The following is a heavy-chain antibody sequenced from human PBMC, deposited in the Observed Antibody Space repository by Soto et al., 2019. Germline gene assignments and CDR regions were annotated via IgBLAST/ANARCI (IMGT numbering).Heavy chain of an antibody. V-gene: IGHV4-30-2*01. CDR1: GGSISSGGYS. J-gene: IGHJ6*02. CDR3: ARAHYGDYGYGMEV. Sequence: QLQLQESASGLVKPSQTLSLTCAVSGGSISSGGYSWSWIRQPPGKGLEWIGYIQHGGSTYYNPSLKSRVTISVDRSKNQFSLKLTSVTAADTAVYYCARAHYGDYGYGMEVWGQGTTVTVSS. CDR2: IQHGGST. D-gene: IGHD4-17*01.